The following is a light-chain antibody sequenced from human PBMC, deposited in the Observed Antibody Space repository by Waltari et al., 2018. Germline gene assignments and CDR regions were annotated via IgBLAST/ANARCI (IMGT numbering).Light chain of an antibody. CDR2: DAS. CDR3: QQYSSLPLT. CDR1: QDIRKN. J-gene: IGKJ4*01. V-gene: IGKV1-33*01. Sequence: DIQMTQSPSSLSASVGDRVTITCQASQDIRKNLNWFQQKPGKAPQVLIFDASSSQGAVPFRVRWSGSGTHFAFTISSLQPEDIGTYYCQQYSSLPLTFGGGTRVEIK.